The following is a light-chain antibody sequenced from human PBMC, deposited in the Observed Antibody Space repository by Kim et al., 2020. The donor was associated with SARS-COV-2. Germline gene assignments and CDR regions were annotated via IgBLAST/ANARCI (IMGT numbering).Light chain of an antibody. V-gene: IGLV3-21*04. CDR2: FDT. CDR3: QVWDGVTNHWV. CDR1: RSGIMI. J-gene: IGLJ3*02. Sequence: AAGEPGTSTGGGHRSGIMIVHWCQRRPGQAPVVVISFDTDRPSGIPDRFSGSNSGDSAALTISRVEAGDEADYYCQVWDGVTNHWVFGGGTQLTVL.